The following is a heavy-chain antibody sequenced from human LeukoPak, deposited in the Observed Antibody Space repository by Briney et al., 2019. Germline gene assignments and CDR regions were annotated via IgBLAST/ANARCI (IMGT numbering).Heavy chain of an antibody. V-gene: IGHV3-30*18. CDR1: GLIYNNYG. Sequence: GGSLRLSCAARGLIYNNYGMLGLRRAPDKGLVCLTVISYGGSNKLCAVPVRGGFTIPRENPKNTLYLQMHSQRGEHRAVYYCAEGGIFYYNSRGYLASYDEFGGQGNLVTVSS. D-gene: IGHD3-22*01. J-gene: IGHJ4*02. CDR3: AEGGIFYYNSRGYLASYDEF. CDR2: ISYGGSNK.